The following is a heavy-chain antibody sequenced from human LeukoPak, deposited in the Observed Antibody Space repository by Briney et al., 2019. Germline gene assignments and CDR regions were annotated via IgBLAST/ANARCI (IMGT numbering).Heavy chain of an antibody. J-gene: IGHJ4*02. Sequence: GESLKISCQCFGYSFSTYWIGWVRQMPGKGLEWMGIIYPGDSDTKYSPSFQGQVTISADKSISTAYLQWSSLRASDTAMYYCARPRIPGNFEAFDYWGQGTLVTVSS. CDR3: ARPRIPGNFEAFDY. V-gene: IGHV5-51*01. CDR1: GYSFSTYW. CDR2: IYPGDSDT. D-gene: IGHD2-2*01.